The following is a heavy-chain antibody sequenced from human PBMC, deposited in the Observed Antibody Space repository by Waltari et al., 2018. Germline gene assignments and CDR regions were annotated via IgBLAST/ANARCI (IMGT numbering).Heavy chain of an antibody. J-gene: IGHJ4*02. CDR3: ARTTWASGDWPYFEY. V-gene: IGHV3-23*01. Sequence: EVQLLESGGDLVQPGGSLRLSCAASGFTFRNHAMSWVRRAPGKGLEWVSNINVGGDRTDYADSVKGRFTISRDNYRNTLFLEMNRLRAQDTAVYHCARTTWASGDWPYFEYWGPGTLVTVSS. CDR1: GFTFRNHA. D-gene: IGHD3-9*01. CDR2: INVGGDRT.